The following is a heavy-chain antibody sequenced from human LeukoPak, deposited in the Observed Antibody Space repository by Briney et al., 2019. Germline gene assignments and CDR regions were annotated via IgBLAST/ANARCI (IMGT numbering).Heavy chain of an antibody. J-gene: IGHJ6*03. Sequence: GGSLRLSCAASGFTFSSYGMSWVRQAPGKGLEWVSAISGSGGSTYYADSVKGRFTISRDNSKNTLYLQMNSLRAEDTAVYYCAKVPLFGELLYLHYMDVWGKGTTVTISS. V-gene: IGHV3-23*01. D-gene: IGHD3-10*01. CDR2: ISGSGGST. CDR3: AKVPLFGELLYLHYMDV. CDR1: GFTFSSYG.